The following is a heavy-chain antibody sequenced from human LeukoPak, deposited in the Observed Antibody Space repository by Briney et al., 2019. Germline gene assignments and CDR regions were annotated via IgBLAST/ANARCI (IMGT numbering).Heavy chain of an antibody. J-gene: IGHJ4*02. CDR2: ISGSGGST. D-gene: IGHD1-26*01. CDR1: GFTFSSYA. Sequence: PGGSLRLSCAASGFTFSSYAMSWVRQAPGKGLEWVSVISGSGGSTYYADSVKGRFTISRDNSRDTLYLQMNSLRADDTAVYYCAKDRYRWELESWGQGTLVTVSS. V-gene: IGHV3-23*01. CDR3: AKDRYRWELES.